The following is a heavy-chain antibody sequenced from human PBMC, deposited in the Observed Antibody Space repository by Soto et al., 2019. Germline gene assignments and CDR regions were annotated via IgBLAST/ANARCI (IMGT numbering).Heavy chain of an antibody. CDR1: GFTFSSYG. CDR3: AKGGRTWPFDLILGY. V-gene: IGHV3-30*18. Sequence: QVQLVESGGGVVQPGRSLRLSCAASGFTFSSYGMHWVRQAPGKGLEWVAVISFDGSHKYYADSVKGRFTISRDNSKKSLYLQRNSVRGEDRAVDYRAKGGRTWPFDLILGYWGKGTLVTVSS. J-gene: IGHJ4*02. D-gene: IGHD3-16*01. CDR2: ISFDGSHK.